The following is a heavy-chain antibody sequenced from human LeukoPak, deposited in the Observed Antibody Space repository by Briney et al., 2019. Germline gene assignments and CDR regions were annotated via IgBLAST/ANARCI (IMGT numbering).Heavy chain of an antibody. CDR2: INPNSGGT. V-gene: IGHV1-2*02. CDR3: ASGLGYCSSTSCPPSAFDI. CDR1: GYTFTGYY. Sequence: ASVKVSCKASGYTFTGYYMHWVRQAPGQGLEWMGWINPNSGGTNYAQKLQGRVTMTRDTSISTAYMEQSRLRSDDTAVYYCASGLGYCSSTSCPPSAFDIWGQGTMVTVSS. J-gene: IGHJ3*02. D-gene: IGHD2-2*01.